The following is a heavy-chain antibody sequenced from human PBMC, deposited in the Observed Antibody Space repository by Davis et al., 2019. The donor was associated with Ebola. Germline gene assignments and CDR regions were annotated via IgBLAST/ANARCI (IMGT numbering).Heavy chain of an antibody. J-gene: IGHJ4*02. Sequence: GESLKISCAASGFTFSSYAMSWVRQAPGKGLEWVSAISGSGGSTYYADSVKGRFTISRDNSKNTLYLQMNSLRAEDTAVYYCAKREGITIFGVVIPPDYWGQGTLVTVSS. CDR3: AKREGITIFGVVIPPDY. CDR1: GFTFSSYA. D-gene: IGHD3-3*01. V-gene: IGHV3-23*01. CDR2: ISGSGGST.